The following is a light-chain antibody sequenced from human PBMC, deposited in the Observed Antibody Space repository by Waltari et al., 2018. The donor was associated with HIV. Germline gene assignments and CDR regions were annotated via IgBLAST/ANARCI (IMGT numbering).Light chain of an antibody. CDR2: EVI. J-gene: IGLJ2*01. Sequence: QSALTQPASVSGSPGQSITVSCTGTSSDVGAYNSVSWYQQTSRKAPTLVIYEVIYRTSWISNLLSGSKSGNTASLTISGLQTDDDADYYCCSFTTTSTLLFGGGTKVTVL. CDR1: SSDVGAYNS. CDR3: CSFTTTSTLL. V-gene: IGLV2-14*01.